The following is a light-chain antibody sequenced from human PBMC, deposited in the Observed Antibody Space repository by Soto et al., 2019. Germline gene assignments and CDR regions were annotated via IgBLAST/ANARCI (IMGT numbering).Light chain of an antibody. CDR2: QVS. V-gene: IGLV2-14*01. Sequence: QSALTQPASVSGSPGQSITISCTGTSSDVGGYYYVSWYQHHPGKAPKLMIYQVSNRPSGVSNRFSGSKSGNTASLTISGLQAEDEADYYYSSYTSSNTFYVFGTGTKLTVL. CDR3: SSYTSSNTFYV. CDR1: SSDVGGYYY. J-gene: IGLJ1*01.